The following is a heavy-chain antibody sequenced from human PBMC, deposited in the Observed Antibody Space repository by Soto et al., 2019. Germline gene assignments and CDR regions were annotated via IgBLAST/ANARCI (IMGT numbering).Heavy chain of an antibody. CDR3: VKDVGMGPRDYYYGMDV. J-gene: IGHJ6*02. CDR2: ISWNSGSI. Sequence: GGSLRLSCAASGFTFDDYAMHWVRQAPGKGLEWVSGISWNSGSIGYADSVKGRFTISRDNAKNSLYLQMNSLRAEDTALYYCVKDVGMGPRDYYYGMDVWGQGTTVTVSS. CDR1: GFTFDDYA. V-gene: IGHV3-9*01. D-gene: IGHD1-20*01.